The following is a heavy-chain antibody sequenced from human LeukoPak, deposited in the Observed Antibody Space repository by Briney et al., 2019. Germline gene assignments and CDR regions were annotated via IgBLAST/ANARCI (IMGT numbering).Heavy chain of an antibody. CDR1: GFTFDDYA. V-gene: IGHV3-20*04. CDR2: INWNGGST. D-gene: IGHD5-18*01. Sequence: PGGSLRLSCAASGFTFDDYAMNWVRQVPGKGLEWVSGINWNGGSTGYADSVKGRFTISRDNAKNSLYLQMISLRAEDTALYYCARAGYTYVSPMTDYWGQGTLVTVSS. J-gene: IGHJ4*02. CDR3: ARAGYTYVSPMTDY.